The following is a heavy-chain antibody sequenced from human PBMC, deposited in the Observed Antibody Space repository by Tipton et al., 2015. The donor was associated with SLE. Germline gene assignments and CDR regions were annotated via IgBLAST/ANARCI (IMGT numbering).Heavy chain of an antibody. Sequence: TLSLTCAVSGGSISSSNWWSWVRQPPGKGLEWIGEIYHSGTTNYNPSLKSRVTISVAKSKNQFSLKLTSVTAADTAVYYCASAQLGAWRFDSWGQGTLVTVSS. V-gene: IGHV4-4*02. CDR2: IYHSGTT. CDR1: GGSISSSNW. D-gene: IGHD7-27*01. J-gene: IGHJ4*02. CDR3: ASAQLGAWRFDS.